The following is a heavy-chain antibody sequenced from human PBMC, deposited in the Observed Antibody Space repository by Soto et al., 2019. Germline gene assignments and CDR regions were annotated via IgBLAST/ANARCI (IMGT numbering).Heavy chain of an antibody. V-gene: IGHV1-18*01. CDR2: ISAYNGNT. CDR1: GYTFTSYG. J-gene: IGHJ4*02. CDR3: ARVEKGEYYYDSSWVGY. D-gene: IGHD3-22*01. Sequence: ASVKVSCKASGYTFTSYGISWVRQAPGQGLEWMGWISAYNGNTNYAQKLQGRVTMTTDTSTSTAYMELRSLRSDDTAVYYCARVEKGEYYYDSSWVGYWGQGTLVTVSS.